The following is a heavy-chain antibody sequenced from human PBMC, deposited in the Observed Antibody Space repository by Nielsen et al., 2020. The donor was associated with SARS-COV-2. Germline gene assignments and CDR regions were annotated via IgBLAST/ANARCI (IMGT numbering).Heavy chain of an antibody. V-gene: IGHV3-21*01. CDR1: GFSFSRYS. D-gene: IGHD6-19*01. Sequence: GESLKISCAASGFSFSRYSMVWVRQAPGKGLEWVSSITSSSSNIHYADSMKGRFTISRDNAKNSLFLQMNSLRAEDTAVYYCARVRSSGWYYYYYGMDVWGQGTTVTVSS. CDR2: ITSSSSNI. CDR3: ARVRSSGWYYYYYGMDV. J-gene: IGHJ6*02.